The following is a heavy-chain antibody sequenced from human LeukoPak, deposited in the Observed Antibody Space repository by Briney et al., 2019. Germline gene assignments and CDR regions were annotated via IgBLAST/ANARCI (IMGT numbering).Heavy chain of an antibody. J-gene: IGHJ4*02. Sequence: SQTLSLTCTVSGGSISSGGYYWSWIRQPPGKGLEWIGYIYHSGSTYYNPSLKSRVTISVDRFKNQFSLKLSSVTAADTAVYYCARVNDVNNFDYWGQGTLVTVSS. CDR1: GGSISSGGYY. CDR2: IYHSGST. V-gene: IGHV4-30-2*01. D-gene: IGHD1/OR15-1a*01. CDR3: ARVNDVNNFDY.